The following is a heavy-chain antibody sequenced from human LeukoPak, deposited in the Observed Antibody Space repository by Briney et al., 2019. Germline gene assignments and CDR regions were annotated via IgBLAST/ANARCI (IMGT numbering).Heavy chain of an antibody. Sequence: GGSLRLSCAVSGLAFSSHATHGGRDAPGRGREYVSANVSKGENTYYAGSARGRFPISRDHCKGTVYLQMGSLRPEVTAVYYCARGGYYAASDIWGQGALVTVSS. D-gene: IGHD3-3*01. CDR2: NVSKGENT. J-gene: IGHJ4*02. CDR1: GLAFSSHA. CDR3: ARGGYYAASDI. V-gene: IGHV3-64*02.